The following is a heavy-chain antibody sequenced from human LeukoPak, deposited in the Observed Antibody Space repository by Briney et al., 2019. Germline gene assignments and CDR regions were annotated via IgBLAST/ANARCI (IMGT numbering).Heavy chain of an antibody. V-gene: IGHV4-59*01. CDR2: IYYSGST. J-gene: IGHJ6*03. D-gene: IGHD2/OR15-2a*01. Sequence: SETLSLTCTFSCGSIGSYYSSWIRPPPGKGMEWSGYIYYSGSTKYNPCLKSRVTIPVDPSKNQFSLKLSSGTAADTAVYYCARGFLGRNPYYYYYMDVWGEGSTVTVSS. CDR1: CGSIGSYY. CDR3: ARGFLGRNPYYYYYMDV.